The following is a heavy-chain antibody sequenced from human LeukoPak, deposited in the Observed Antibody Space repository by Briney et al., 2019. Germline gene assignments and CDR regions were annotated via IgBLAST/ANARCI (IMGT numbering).Heavy chain of an antibody. CDR2: IIPILGIA. D-gene: IGHD5-18*01. CDR1: GGTFSSYA. Sequence: SVKVFCKASGGTFSSYAISWVRQAPGQGLEWMGRIIPILGIANYAQKFQGSVTITADKSTSTAYMELSSLRSEDTAVYYCARDGYTTAYAFDIWGQGTMVTVSS. J-gene: IGHJ3*02. CDR3: ARDGYTTAYAFDI. V-gene: IGHV1-69*04.